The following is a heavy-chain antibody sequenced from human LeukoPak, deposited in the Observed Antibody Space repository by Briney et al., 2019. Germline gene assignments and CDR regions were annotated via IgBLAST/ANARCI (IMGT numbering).Heavy chain of an antibody. CDR2: ISSSSSYT. Sequence: GGSVRLSCAASGFTFSDYYMSWIRQAPGKGLEWVSYISSSSSYTNYADSVKGRFTISRDNAKNSLYLQMNSLRAEDTAVYYCARDIRGGYDDGYYFDYWGQGTLVTVSS. V-gene: IGHV3-11*05. CDR3: ARDIRGGYDDGYYFDY. CDR1: GFTFSDYY. J-gene: IGHJ4*02. D-gene: IGHD5-12*01.